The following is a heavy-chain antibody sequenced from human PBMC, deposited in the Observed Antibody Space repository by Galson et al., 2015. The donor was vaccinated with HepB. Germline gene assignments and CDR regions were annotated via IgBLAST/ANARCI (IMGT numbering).Heavy chain of an antibody. Sequence: SLRLSCAASGFTFSNYGMHWVRQAPGKGLEWAAVLWYDGSNRYYVDSVKGRFTISRDNSKNTLYLQMTSLRAEDTAVYYCARGTSVYCTRATCYREGSFDYWGQGTLVTVSS. CDR2: LWYDGSNR. CDR1: GFTFSNYG. J-gene: IGHJ4*02. D-gene: IGHD2-2*01. CDR3: ARGTSVYCTRATCYREGSFDY. V-gene: IGHV3-33*01.